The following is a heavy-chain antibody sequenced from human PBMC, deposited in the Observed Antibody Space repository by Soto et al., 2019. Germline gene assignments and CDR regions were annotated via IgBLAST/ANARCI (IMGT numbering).Heavy chain of an antibody. CDR2: IYYDGST. V-gene: IGHV4-39*02. J-gene: IGHJ4*02. Sequence: PSETLSLTCTVSGGSINSNNYYWAWIRQPPGKGLAWIASIYYDGSTYYNPSLKSRVSISVDTSKNHFSLKLSSATAADTAVYYCAKVVVAATRHTDFVSWGQGTLVTVSS. D-gene: IGHD2-15*01. CDR3: AKVVVAATRHTDFVS. CDR1: GGSINSNNYY.